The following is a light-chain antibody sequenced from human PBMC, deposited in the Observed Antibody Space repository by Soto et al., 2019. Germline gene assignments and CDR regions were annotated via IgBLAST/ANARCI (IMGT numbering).Light chain of an antibody. CDR3: SSYTTGSTLYV. CDR2: EVS. CDR1: SIDIGAYKY. J-gene: IGLJ1*01. V-gene: IGLV2-14*01. Sequence: QSALTQPASVSGSPGQSITISCTGSSIDIGAYKYVSWYQQYPGKAPKLIIFEVSNRPSGVSNRFSGSKSGNTASLTIAGLQAEDEADYHCSSYTTGSTLYVFGGGTKVTV.